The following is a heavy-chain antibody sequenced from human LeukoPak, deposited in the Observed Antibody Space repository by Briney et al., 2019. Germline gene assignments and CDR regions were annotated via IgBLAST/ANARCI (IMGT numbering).Heavy chain of an antibody. J-gene: IGHJ2*01. CDR2: IYYSGST. D-gene: IGHD4/OR15-4a*01. CDR3: ARGDDFGDSFDL. CDR1: GGSISSYY. V-gene: IGHV4-59*01. Sequence: SETLSLTCTVSGGSISSYYWSWTRQPPGKGLELIGYIYYSGSTNYNPSLKSRVTISVDTSKNQFSLKLSSVTAADTAVYYCARGDDFGDSFDLWGRGTLVTVSS.